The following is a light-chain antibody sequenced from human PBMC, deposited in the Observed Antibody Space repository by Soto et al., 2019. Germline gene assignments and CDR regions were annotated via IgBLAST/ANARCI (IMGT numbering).Light chain of an antibody. CDR1: QSVSSN. Sequence: EVVLTKSPSTLSLSPGERATLFCRASQSVSSNYLTWYQQRPGQAPRLVIYGASTRATGIPARFSGGGSGTEFTLTISSLQSEDFAVYYCQQYNSWPPITFGQGTRLEIK. J-gene: IGKJ5*01. V-gene: IGKV3-15*01. CDR2: GAS. CDR3: QQYNSWPPIT.